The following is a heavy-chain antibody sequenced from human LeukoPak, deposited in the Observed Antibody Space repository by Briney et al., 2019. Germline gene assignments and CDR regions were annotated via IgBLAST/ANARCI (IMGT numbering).Heavy chain of an antibody. CDR1: GGSISSINW. CDR3: ARAGTPAYYYYMDV. Sequence: SGTLSLTCAVSGGSISSINWWSWVRQPPGKGLEWIGEIYHSGSTNYNPSLKSRVTISVDTSKNQFSLKLSSVTAADTAVYYCARAGTPAYYYYMDVWGKGTTVTVSS. V-gene: IGHV4-4*02. CDR2: IYHSGST. J-gene: IGHJ6*03. D-gene: IGHD1-26*01.